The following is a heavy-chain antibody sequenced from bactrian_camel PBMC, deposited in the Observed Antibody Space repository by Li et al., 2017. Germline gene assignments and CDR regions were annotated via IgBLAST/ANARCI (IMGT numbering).Heavy chain of an antibody. CDR3: AADDPLGDYGENPSKEDFAY. J-gene: IGHJ6*01. Sequence: VQLVESGGGSVQAGGSLRLSCQFVGNFMDNYCLAWFRQAPRKEREWVVGVSWNGSPTYSDDDTSDGYSVQGRFTVSRDNAKNTVDLQMNSLKPEDTAVYYCAADDPLGDYGENPSKEDFAYWGQGTQVTVSS. CDR2: VSWNGSPT. V-gene: IGHV3S60*01. D-gene: IGHD5*01. CDR1: GNFMDNYC.